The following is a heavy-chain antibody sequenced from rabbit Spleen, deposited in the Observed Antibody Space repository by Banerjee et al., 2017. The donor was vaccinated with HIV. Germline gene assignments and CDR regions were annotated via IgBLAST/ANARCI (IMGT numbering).Heavy chain of an antibody. Sequence: QSLEESGGDLVQPEGSLTLTCKASGFSFSSSDYMCWVRQAPGKGLEWIACIYPGSSGNAYYATWAKGRFTISKASSTTVTLQMTSLTAADTATYFCARSFFSSIHYIGYFKLWGPGTLVTVS. CDR2: IYPGSSGNA. CDR3: ARSFFSSIHYIGYFKL. CDR1: GFSFSSSDY. D-gene: IGHD8-1*01. V-gene: IGHV1S40*01. J-gene: IGHJ4*01.